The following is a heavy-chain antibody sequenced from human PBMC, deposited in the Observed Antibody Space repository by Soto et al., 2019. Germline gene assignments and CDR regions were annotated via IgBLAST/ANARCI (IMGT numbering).Heavy chain of an antibody. CDR2: INGYNGYT. V-gene: IGHV1-18*01. D-gene: IGHD4-17*01. CDR3: ARDGDEEANFDP. Sequence: QVQLVQSGAEVKKPGASVKVSCKASGYTFTNYGISWVRQAPGQGLEWMGWINGYNGYTNYAQKFQGRVTMATDTSTSKAYMELRSLRSDDTAVYYCARDGDEEANFDPWGQGTLVTVSS. J-gene: IGHJ5*02. CDR1: GYTFTNYG.